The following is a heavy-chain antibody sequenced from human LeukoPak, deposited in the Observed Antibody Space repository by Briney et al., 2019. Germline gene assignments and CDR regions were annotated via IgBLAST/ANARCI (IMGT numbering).Heavy chain of an antibody. V-gene: IGHV3-21*01. CDR2: ISSSSSYI. Sequence: GGSLRLSCAASGFTFSSYSMNWVRQAPGKGLEWVSSISSSSSYIYYADSVKGRFTISRDNAKNSLYLQMNSLRAGDTAVYYCARPDEQQLVRDAFDIWGQGTIVPVSS. J-gene: IGHJ3*02. CDR1: GFTFSSYS. D-gene: IGHD6-13*01. CDR3: ARPDEQQLVRDAFDI.